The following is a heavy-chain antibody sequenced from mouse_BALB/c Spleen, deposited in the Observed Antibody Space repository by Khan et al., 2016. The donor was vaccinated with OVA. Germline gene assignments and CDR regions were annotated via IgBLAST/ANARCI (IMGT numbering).Heavy chain of an antibody. CDR2: LYPGRGKS. V-gene: IGHV1-81*01. CDR1: GSTFTDYA. CDR3: ERSYDCDWFTY. Sequence: VQLQQSGPGLVKPVAEVKMSCKASGSTFTDYAISWVKQRTGQGPWWIGKLYPGRGKSYYNEKFKGNATLTGDKSSNTAYIRLRSLTSKDSAVYLCERSYDCDWFTYWGKWILVTAAA. D-gene: IGHD3-3*01. J-gene: IGHJ3*01.